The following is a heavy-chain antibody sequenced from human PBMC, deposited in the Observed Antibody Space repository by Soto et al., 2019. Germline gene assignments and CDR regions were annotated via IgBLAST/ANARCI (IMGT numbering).Heavy chain of an antibody. V-gene: IGHV3-30*03. CDR3: ASGAPLGYCSSTSCLDY. CDR2: ISYDGINK. D-gene: IGHD2-2*01. CDR1: GFSISTYG. Sequence: QVQLVESGGGVVQPGRSLRLSCAASGFSISTYGMHWVRQAPGKGLEWVAVISYDGINKDYADSVKGRFTISRDNSKNTLYLQMNSLRPEDTAVYYCASGAPLGYCSSTSCLDYWGQGTLVTVSS. J-gene: IGHJ4*02.